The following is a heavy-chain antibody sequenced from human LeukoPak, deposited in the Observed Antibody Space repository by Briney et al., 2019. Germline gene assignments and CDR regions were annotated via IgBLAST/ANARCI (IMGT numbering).Heavy chain of an antibody. Sequence: GASVKVSCKASGYTFSASLLHWVRQAPGQGLEWMGWINPNSGGTSYAQKFQGRVTMTRDTSISTAYMELSRLRSDDTAVYYCARDLRSGWYCGGDCYTNWFDPWGQGTLVTVSS. J-gene: IGHJ5*02. CDR1: GYTFSASL. CDR3: ARDLRSGWYCGGDCYTNWFDP. D-gene: IGHD2-21*02. CDR2: INPNSGGT. V-gene: IGHV1-2*02.